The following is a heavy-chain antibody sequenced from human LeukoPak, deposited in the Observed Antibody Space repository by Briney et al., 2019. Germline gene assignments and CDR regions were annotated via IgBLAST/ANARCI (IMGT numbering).Heavy chain of an antibody. CDR3: ARPLMYYYGSETYFWFDP. D-gene: IGHD3-10*01. V-gene: IGHV3-7*01. J-gene: IGHJ5*02. CDR2: IKQDGSEQ. Sequence: GGSLRLSCAASGFTVSSNEMSWVRQAPGKGLEWVANIKQDGSEQYYVDSVKGRFTISRDNAKNSLSLQMNSLRAEDTAVYYCARPLMYYYGSETYFWFDPWGQGTLVTVSS. CDR1: GFTVSSNE.